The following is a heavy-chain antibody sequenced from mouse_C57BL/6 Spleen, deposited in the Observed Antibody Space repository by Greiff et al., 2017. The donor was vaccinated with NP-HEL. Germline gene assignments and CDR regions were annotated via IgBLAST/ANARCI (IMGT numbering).Heavy chain of an antibody. J-gene: IGHJ4*01. CDR2: IYPGSGST. Sequence: QVQLKQPGAELVKPGASVKMSCKASGYTFTSYWITWVKQRPGQGLEWIGDIYPGSGSTNYNEKFKSKATLTVDTSSSTAYMQLSSLTSEDSAVYYCARGGLMITTRYYAMDYWGQGTSVTVSS. CDR3: ARGGLMITTRYYAMDY. V-gene: IGHV1-55*01. CDR1: GYTFTSYW. D-gene: IGHD2-4*01.